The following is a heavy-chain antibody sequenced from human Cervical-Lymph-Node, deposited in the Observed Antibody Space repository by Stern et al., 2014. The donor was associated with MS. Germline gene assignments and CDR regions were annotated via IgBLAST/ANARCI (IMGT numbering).Heavy chain of an antibody. J-gene: IGHJ2*01. CDR2: IYHSGAS. Sequence: QLQLQESGPGLVKPSGTLSLTCAVSGGSVSRTNWWRWVRQSPGKGLEWIGNIYHSGASNSRPSLRSRVSISLDNSKNHLSLHLTSVTAADTAVYYCARERQQYCNSEGCSYWYFDLWGRGTLVTVSS. CDR3: ARERQQYCNSEGCSYWYFDL. CDR1: GGSVSRTNW. D-gene: IGHD2/OR15-2a*01. V-gene: IGHV4-4*02.